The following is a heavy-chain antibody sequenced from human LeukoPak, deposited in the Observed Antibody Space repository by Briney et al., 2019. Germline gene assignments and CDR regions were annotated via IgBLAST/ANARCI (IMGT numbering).Heavy chain of an antibody. CDR3: ARRAYGGKPPADY. CDR1: GFIFSNYW. V-gene: IGHV3-7*01. CDR2: IKQDGSEK. Sequence: GGSLRLSCAASGFIFSNYWMSWVRQAPGKGLEWVANIKQDGSEKYYVDTVKGRFTISRDNAKNSLYLQMNSLRAEDTAVYYCARRAYGGKPPADYWGQGTLVTVSS. D-gene: IGHD4-23*01. J-gene: IGHJ4*02.